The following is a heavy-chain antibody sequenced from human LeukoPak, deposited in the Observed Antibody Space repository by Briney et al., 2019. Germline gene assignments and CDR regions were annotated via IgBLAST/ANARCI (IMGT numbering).Heavy chain of an antibody. J-gene: IGHJ4*02. CDR1: GYTFTSYY. D-gene: IGHD5-18*01. Sequence: GASVKVSCKASGYTFTSYYMHWVRQAPGQGLECMGGIIPIFGTANYAQKFQGRVTMTRNTSISTAYMELSSLRSEDTAVYYCARGSNSYGLWGQGTLVTVSS. CDR2: IIPIFGTA. CDR3: ARGSNSYGL. V-gene: IGHV1-8*02.